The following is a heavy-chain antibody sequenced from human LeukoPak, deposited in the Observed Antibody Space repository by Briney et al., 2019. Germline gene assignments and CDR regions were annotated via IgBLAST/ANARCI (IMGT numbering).Heavy chain of an antibody. V-gene: IGHV1-18*01. CDR3: ARDLYCSSTSCYYYYYMDV. CDR1: GYTFTSYG. J-gene: IGHJ6*03. CDR2: ISAYNGNT. D-gene: IGHD2-2*01. Sequence: ASVKVSCKASGYTFTSYGISWLRQAPGQGLEWRGWISAYNGNTNYAQKHQGRVTMTTDTSTSTAYMELRSLRSDDTAVYYCARDLYCSSTSCYYYYYMDVWGKGTTVTVSS.